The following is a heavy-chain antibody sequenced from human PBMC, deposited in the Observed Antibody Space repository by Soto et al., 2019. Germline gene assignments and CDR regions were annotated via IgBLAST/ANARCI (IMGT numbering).Heavy chain of an antibody. CDR2: ISGGGGPTYT. D-gene: IGHD4-17*01. J-gene: IGHJ4*02. CDR1: GFTFSAYA. V-gene: IGHV3-23*01. CDR3: TKGRDYGGNFRDF. Sequence: GGSLRLSCAASGFTFSAYAMSWVRQAPGKGLEWVSVISGGGGPTYTYYADSVKGRFTISRDNSQNTLFLHMNSLRAEDTAVYYCTKGRDYGGNFRDFWGQGTLVTVS.